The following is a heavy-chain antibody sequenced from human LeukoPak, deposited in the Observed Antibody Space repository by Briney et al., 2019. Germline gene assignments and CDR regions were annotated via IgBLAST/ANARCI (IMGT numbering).Heavy chain of an antibody. CDR3: ARDPRPGRWLGFLH. J-gene: IGHJ1*01. CDR2: INPNSGGT. V-gene: IGHV1-2*02. Sequence: ASVKVSCKASGYTFTGYYMHWVRQAPGQGLEWMGWINPNSGGTNYAQKFQGRVTMTRDTSISTAYMELSKLRSDDTAIYYCARDPRPGRWLGFLHWGQGTLVTVSS. CDR1: GYTFTGYY. D-gene: IGHD6-19*01.